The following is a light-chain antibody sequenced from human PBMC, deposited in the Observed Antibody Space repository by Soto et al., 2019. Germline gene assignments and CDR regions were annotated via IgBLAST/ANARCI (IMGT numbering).Light chain of an antibody. Sequence: DIVMTQSPATLSVSLGDRATISCQASQSVGSLLAWYQQKPGQAPRLLIYDASTRATGVPPRFSGSESGTEFTLTISSLQSEDFAVYYCQQYNNWPPWTCGQGTRVEIK. CDR1: QSVGSL. J-gene: IGKJ1*01. CDR2: DAS. V-gene: IGKV3-15*01. CDR3: QQYNNWPPWT.